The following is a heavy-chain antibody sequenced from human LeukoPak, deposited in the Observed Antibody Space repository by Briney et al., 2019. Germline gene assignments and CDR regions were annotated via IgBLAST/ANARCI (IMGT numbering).Heavy chain of an antibody. CDR2: MNPNSGNT. D-gene: IGHD3-3*01. CDR3: ATSFWSGYYLNDY. J-gene: IGHJ4*02. Sequence: ASVKVSCKASGYTFTSYDINWVRQATGQGLGWMGWMNPNSGNTGYAQKFQGKVTMTRNTSISTAYMELSSLRSEDTAVYYCATSFWSGYYLNDYWGQGTLVTVSS. CDR1: GYTFTSYD. V-gene: IGHV1-8*01.